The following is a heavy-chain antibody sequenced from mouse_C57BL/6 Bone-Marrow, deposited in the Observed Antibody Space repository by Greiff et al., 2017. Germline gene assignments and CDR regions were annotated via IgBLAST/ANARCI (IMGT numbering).Heavy chain of an antibody. D-gene: IGHD5-1-1*01. V-gene: IGHV2-3*01. J-gene: IGHJ3*01. CDR2: IWGAGST. CDR1: GFSLTSYG. CDR3: ANIYLPAY. Sequence: VHLVESGPGLVAPSQSLSISCTVSGFSLTSYGVSWVRQPPGQGLEWLGVIWGAGSTNYHSALISRLSISKDNSTSQVFLKLNSRQTDDTATYYCANIYLPAYWGQGTMVTVSA.